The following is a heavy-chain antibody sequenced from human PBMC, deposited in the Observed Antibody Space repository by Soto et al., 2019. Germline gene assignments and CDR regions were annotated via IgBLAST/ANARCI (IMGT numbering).Heavy chain of an antibody. J-gene: IGHJ4*02. CDR3: ARRYDWTGGAYFDY. V-gene: IGHV4-31*03. CDR2: VSNSGTP. D-gene: IGHD1-1*01. Sequence: QVQLQESGPGLVKPSQTLSLTCTVSRSLISSGNDHWGWIRQHPGKGLEWIGYVSNSGTPYYNPSLRSRVTISIDTSKKQFSLNLSSVTAADTAVYYCARRYDWTGGAYFDYWGQGTLVTVSS. CDR1: RSLISSGNDH.